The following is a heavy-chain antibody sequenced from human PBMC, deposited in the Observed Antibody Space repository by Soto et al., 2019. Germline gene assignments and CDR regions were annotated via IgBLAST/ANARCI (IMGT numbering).Heavy chain of an antibody. CDR2: ISGSGGST. CDR1: GFTFSSYA. CDR3: AKDRLLRYFDWLPKYYFDY. D-gene: IGHD3-9*01. Sequence: GGSLRLSCAASGFTFSSYAMSWVRQAPGKGLEWVSAISGSGGSTYYADSVKGRFTISRDNSKNTLYLQMNSLRAEDTAVYYCAKDRLLRYFDWLPKYYFDYWGQGTLVTVS. V-gene: IGHV3-23*01. J-gene: IGHJ4*02.